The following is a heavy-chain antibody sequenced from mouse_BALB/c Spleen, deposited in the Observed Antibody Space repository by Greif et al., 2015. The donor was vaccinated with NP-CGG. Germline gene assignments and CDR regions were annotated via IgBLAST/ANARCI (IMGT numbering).Heavy chain of an antibody. CDR2: IYPGDGDT. CDR1: GYAFSSYW. V-gene: IGHV1-80*01. Sequence: QVQLQQPGAELVRPGSSVKISCKASGYAFSSYWMNWVKQRPGQGLEWIGQIYPGDGDTNNNGKFKGKATLTADKSSSTAYMQLSSLTSEDSAVYFCARWGLRRDYYAMDYWGQGTSVTVSS. J-gene: IGHJ4*01. CDR3: ARWGLRRDYYAMDY. D-gene: IGHD2-2*01.